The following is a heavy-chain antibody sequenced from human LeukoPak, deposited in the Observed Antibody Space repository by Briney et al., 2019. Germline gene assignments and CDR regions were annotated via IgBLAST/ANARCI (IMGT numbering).Heavy chain of an antibody. CDR3: AKDRGSYASGTYVSSHS. J-gene: IGHJ4*02. CDR1: GFIFSSYA. CDR2: ITGSGGST. Sequence: GGSLRLSCAASGFIFSSYAMSWVRQAPGKGLEWVSTITGSGGSTSHSDSVKGRFTISRDNSKNTMYLQMNSLRAEDTALYYCAKDRGSYASGTYVSSHSWGQGTLVTVSS. D-gene: IGHD3-10*01. V-gene: IGHV3-23*01.